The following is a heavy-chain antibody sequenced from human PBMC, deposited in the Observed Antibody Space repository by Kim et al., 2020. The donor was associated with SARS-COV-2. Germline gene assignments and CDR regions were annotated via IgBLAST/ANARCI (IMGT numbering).Heavy chain of an antibody. CDR2: INPSGGST. CDR3: AREPFPVRTFYGMDV. Sequence: ASVKVSCKASGYTFTSYYMHWVRQAPGQGLEWMGIINPSGGSTSYAQKLQGRVTMTRDTSTSTVYIEVSSLSSEDTAVYYLAREPFPVRTFYGMDVWGQG. J-gene: IGHJ6*02. V-gene: IGHV1-46*01. CDR1: GYTFTSYY. D-gene: IGHD3-3*01.